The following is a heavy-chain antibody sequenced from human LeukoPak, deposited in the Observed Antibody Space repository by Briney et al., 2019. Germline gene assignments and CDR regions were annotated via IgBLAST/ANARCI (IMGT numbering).Heavy chain of an antibody. CDR2: IYHSGST. CDR1: GYSITSGYY. V-gene: IGHV4-38-2*02. CDR3: TRGLQVWSRDPFDY. D-gene: IGHD3-10*01. J-gene: IGHJ4*02. Sequence: SETLSLTCTVSGYSITSGYYWGWIRQPPGKGLEWIGSIYHSGSTYYNPSLKSRVTISVDRSKNQFSLKLRSVTAADTAVYYCTRGLQVWSRDPFDYWGQGNLVTVSS.